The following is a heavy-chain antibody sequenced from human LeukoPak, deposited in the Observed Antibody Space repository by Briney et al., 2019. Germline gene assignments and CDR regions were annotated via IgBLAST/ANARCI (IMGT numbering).Heavy chain of an antibody. Sequence: GASVKVSCKASGYTFTSYYMHWVRQAPGRGLEWVGIINPSGGSTIYTQKFQGRVTMTRDTSTSTVYMELSSLRSEDTAVYYCARSRATVTTSIYYFDYWGQGTLVTVSS. V-gene: IGHV1-46*01. J-gene: IGHJ4*02. CDR3: ARSRATVTTSIYYFDY. D-gene: IGHD4-17*01. CDR2: INPSGGST. CDR1: GYTFTSYY.